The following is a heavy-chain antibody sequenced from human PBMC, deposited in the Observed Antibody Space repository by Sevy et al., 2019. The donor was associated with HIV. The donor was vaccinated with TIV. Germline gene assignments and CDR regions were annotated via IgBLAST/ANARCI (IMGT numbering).Heavy chain of an antibody. CDR2: INHSGST. Sequence: SETLSLTCAVYGGSFSGYYWSWFRQPPGKGLEWIGEINHSGSTNYNPSLKSRVTISVDTSKNQFSLKLSSVTAADTAVYYCARSHSSSPPYYFDYWGQGTLVTVSS. CDR3: ARSHSSSPPYYFDY. D-gene: IGHD6-13*01. J-gene: IGHJ4*02. V-gene: IGHV4-34*01. CDR1: GGSFSGYY.